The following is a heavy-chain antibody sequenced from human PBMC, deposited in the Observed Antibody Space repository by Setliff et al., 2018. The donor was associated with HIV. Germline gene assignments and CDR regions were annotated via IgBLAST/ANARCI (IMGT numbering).Heavy chain of an antibody. Sequence: PSETLSLTCNVSGGSFIGSSFQSTWIRQAPGKGLEWIGDIAYSGTTMYFNYNPSLESRLSLSEDTSRHQYSLKLTSVTADDTGIYYCARGPPFAYWGQGLLVTVSS. J-gene: IGHJ4*02. CDR3: ARGPPFAY. CDR2: IAYSGTTMYF. V-gene: IGHV4-39*07. CDR1: GGSFIGSSFQ.